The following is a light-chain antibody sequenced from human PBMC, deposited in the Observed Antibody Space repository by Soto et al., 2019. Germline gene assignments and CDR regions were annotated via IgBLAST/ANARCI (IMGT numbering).Light chain of an antibody. V-gene: IGKV3-20*01. CDR1: QTACSNC. CDR2: GAS. Sequence: EIVLTQSPGTLSLSPGERATLSCRASQTACSNCLAWYQQKPGQAPRLLISGASNRATGIPDRFSGSGSGTDFTLTISRLEPEDFAVYYCQQYNNWPRTFGQGTKVEIK. J-gene: IGKJ1*01. CDR3: QQYNNWPRT.